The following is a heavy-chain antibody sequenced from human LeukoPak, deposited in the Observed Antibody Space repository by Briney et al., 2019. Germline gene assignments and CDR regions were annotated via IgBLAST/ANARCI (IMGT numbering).Heavy chain of an antibody. Sequence: PSETLSLTCAVSGGSISSGGYSWSWIRQPPGKGLEWIGYIYYSGSTYYNPSLKSRVTISVDTSKNQFSLKLSSVTAADTAVYYCARAPDSYYYDSSGYFFDYWGQGTLVTVSS. CDR1: GGSISSGGYS. V-gene: IGHV4-30-4*07. J-gene: IGHJ4*02. CDR3: ARAPDSYYYDSSGYFFDY. CDR2: IYYSGST. D-gene: IGHD3-22*01.